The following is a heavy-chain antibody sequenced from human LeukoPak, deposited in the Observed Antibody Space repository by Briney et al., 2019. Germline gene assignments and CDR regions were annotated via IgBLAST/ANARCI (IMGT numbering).Heavy chain of an antibody. CDR2: ISNNGRP. V-gene: IGHV4-34*01. Sequence: SETLSLTCADYGGSFTVYNWSWIRQTPGKGLEWIGEISNNGRPNYNPYPKSRVTISVDTSKKQCSLTLNSVTAADTGVYYCASASCSSTSCSYNLFDCWGQGTLVTVSS. CDR1: GGSFTVYN. J-gene: IGHJ4*02. D-gene: IGHD2-2*01. CDR3: ASASCSSTSCSYNLFDC.